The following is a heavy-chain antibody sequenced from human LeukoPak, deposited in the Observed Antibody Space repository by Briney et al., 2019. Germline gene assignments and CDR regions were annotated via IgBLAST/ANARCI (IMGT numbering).Heavy chain of an antibody. Sequence: GASVKVSCKASGYTFTSYYMHWVRQAPGQGLEWMGIINPSGGSRSYAQKFQGRVTMTSDTSTSTVYMELSSLRSDDTAVYFCARDRSSLSTGTFFDYWGQGTLVTVSS. CDR1: GYTFTSYY. J-gene: IGHJ4*02. D-gene: IGHD1-1*01. V-gene: IGHV1-46*01. CDR2: INPSGGSR. CDR3: ARDRSSLSTGTFFDY.